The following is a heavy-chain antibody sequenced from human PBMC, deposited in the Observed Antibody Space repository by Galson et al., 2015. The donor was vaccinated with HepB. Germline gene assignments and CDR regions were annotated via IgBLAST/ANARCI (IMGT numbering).Heavy chain of an antibody. CDR1: GGTFSSYA. CDR3: ARDFKAAPGRHPFDA. D-gene: IGHD6-25*01. CDR2: IIPIIDFA. Sequence: SVKVSCKASGGTFSSYAISWVRQAPGQGLEWMGRIIPIIDFATYAQKFQGRVTITADKSTSTAYMALSSLRAEDTAVYYCARDFKAAPGRHPFDAWGQGTLVTVSS. V-gene: IGHV1-69*04. J-gene: IGHJ4*02.